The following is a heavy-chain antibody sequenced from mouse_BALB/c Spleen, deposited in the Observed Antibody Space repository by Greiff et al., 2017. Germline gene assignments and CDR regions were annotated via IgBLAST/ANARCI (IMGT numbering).Heavy chain of an antibody. CDR2: INPSTGYT. V-gene: IGHV1-7*01. Sequence: VQLQQSGAELAKPGASVKMSCKASAYTFTSYWMHWVKQRPGQGLEWIGYINPSTGYTEYNQKFKDKATLTADKSSSTAYMQLSSLTSEDSAVYYCARSGIKDAMDYWGQGTSVTVSS. D-gene: IGHD2-4*01. CDR1: AYTFTSYW. J-gene: IGHJ4*01. CDR3: ARSGIKDAMDY.